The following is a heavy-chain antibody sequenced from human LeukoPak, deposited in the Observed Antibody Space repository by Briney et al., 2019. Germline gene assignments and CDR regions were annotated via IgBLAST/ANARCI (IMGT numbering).Heavy chain of an antibody. CDR2: IYHSGST. J-gene: IGHJ4*02. D-gene: IGHD3-22*01. CDR3: ASGDSSGYYYFDY. CDR1: GYSISSGYY. V-gene: IGHV4-38-2*02. Sequence: SETLSLTCTVSGYSISSGYYWGWIRQPPGKGLEWIGSIYHSGSTYYNPSLKSRVTISVDTSKNQFSLKLSSVTAADTAVYYCASGDSSGYYYFDYWGQGTLVTVSS.